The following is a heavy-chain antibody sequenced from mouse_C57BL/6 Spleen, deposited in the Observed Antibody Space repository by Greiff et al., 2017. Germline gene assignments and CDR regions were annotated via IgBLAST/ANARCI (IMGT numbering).Heavy chain of an antibody. Sequence: VKLVESGPELVKPGASVKISCKASGYAFSSSWMNWVKQRPGKGLEWIGRIYPGDGDTNYNGKFKGKATLTADKSSSTAYMQLSSLTSEDSAVYFCARYYGSSYGPWFAYWGQGTLVTVSA. D-gene: IGHD1-1*01. CDR2: IYPGDGDT. V-gene: IGHV1-82*01. J-gene: IGHJ3*01. CDR3: ARYYGSSYGPWFAY. CDR1: GYAFSSSW.